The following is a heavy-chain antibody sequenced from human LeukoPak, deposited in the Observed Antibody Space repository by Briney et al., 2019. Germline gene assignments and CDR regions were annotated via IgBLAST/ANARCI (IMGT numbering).Heavy chain of an antibody. CDR2: IWSHGIRE. CDR3: AKASTSSSSPDY. J-gene: IGHJ4*02. D-gene: IGHD6-6*01. CDR1: GFTFSYYG. V-gene: IGHV3-33*06. Sequence: GGSLRLSCAASGFTFSYYGIHWVRQAPGKGLEWVAVIWSHGIREYYADSVKGRFTISRDNSKNTVYLQMNSLRAEDTAVYYCAKASTSSSSPDYWGQGTLVTVSS.